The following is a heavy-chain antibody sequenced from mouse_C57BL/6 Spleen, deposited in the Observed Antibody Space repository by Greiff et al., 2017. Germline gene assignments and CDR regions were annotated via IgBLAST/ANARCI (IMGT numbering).Heavy chain of an antibody. CDR2: INPSNGGT. Sequence: VQLQQPGTELVKPGASVKLSCKASGYTFTSYWMHWVKQRPGQGLEWIGNINPSNGGTNYNEKFKSKATLTVDKSSSTAYMQLSSLTSEDSAVYYCASGNYDYDGVYAMDYWGQGTSVTVSS. V-gene: IGHV1-53*01. D-gene: IGHD2-4*01. J-gene: IGHJ4*01. CDR1: GYTFTSYW. CDR3: ASGNYDYDGVYAMDY.